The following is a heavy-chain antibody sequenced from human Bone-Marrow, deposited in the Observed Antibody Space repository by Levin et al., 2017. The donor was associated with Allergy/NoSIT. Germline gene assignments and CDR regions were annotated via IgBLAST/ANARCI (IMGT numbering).Heavy chain of an antibody. J-gene: IGHJ4*02. V-gene: IGHV1-8*01. CDR2: MNPNSGNT. D-gene: IGHD4-17*01. Sequence: PGASVKVSCKASGYTFISYNINWVRQATGQGLEWMGWMNPNSGNTGYAQKFQGRVTMTRDASISTAFMELSSLRSEDSAIYFCARGPHTVTTDRFDYWGQGSLVTVS. CDR3: ARGPHTVTTDRFDY. CDR1: GYTFISYN.